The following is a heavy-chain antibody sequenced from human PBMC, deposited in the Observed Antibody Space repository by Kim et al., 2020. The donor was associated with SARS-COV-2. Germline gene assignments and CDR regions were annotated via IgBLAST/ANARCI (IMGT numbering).Heavy chain of an antibody. Sequence: GGSLRLSCAASGFTFSSHWMSWVRQAPGKGLVWVANIKQDGSEKYYVESVKGRFTISRDNAKNSLYLQMKSLRAEDTAVYYCAREYGGWGGPYFDYWGQG. CDR2: IKQDGSEK. J-gene: IGHJ4*02. CDR3: AREYGGWGGPYFDY. D-gene: IGHD6-19*01. V-gene: IGHV3-7*01. CDR1: GFTFSSHW.